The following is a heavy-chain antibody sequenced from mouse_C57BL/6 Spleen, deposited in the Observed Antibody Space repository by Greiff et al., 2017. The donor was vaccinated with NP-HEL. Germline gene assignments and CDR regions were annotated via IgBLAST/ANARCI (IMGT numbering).Heavy chain of an antibody. V-gene: IGHV1-62-2*01. CDR3: ARHGGYYSNYVDYFDY. J-gene: IGHJ2*01. Sequence: QVQLKQSGAELVKPGASVKLSCKASGYTFTEYTIHWVKQRSGQGLEWIGWFYPGSGSIKYNEKFKDKATLTADKSSSTVYMELSRLTSEDSAVYFCARHGGYYSNYVDYFDYWGQGTTLTVSS. CDR2: FYPGSGSI. D-gene: IGHD2-5*01. CDR1: GYTFTEYT.